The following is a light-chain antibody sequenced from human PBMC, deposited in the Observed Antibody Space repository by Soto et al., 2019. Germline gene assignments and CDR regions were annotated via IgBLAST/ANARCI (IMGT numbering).Light chain of an antibody. CDR2: AAS. Sequence: DIQFTQSPSTLSGSVGDRVTITCRASQSISAWLAWYQQKPGKAPKLLIYAASSLQSGVPSRFSGSGSGTEFTLTISSLQPDDIATYYCQQCHRYLTFGQGTKVDIK. V-gene: IGKV1-5*01. CDR3: QQCHRYLT. CDR1: QSISAW. J-gene: IGKJ1*01.